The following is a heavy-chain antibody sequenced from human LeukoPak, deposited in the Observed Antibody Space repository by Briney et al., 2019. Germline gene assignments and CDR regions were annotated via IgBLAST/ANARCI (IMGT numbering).Heavy chain of an antibody. Sequence: VASVTVSFTASGYTFTSYGISWVRHVPGQGLEWMGWINTNTGNPTFAQGFTGRFVFSLDTSVSTAYLQINSLTTDDTAVYFCATRYSTSHYYYLDVWGKGTTVTVSS. D-gene: IGHD6-13*01. CDR2: INTNTGNP. CDR1: GYTFTSYG. V-gene: IGHV7-4-1*02. J-gene: IGHJ6*03. CDR3: ATRYSTSHYYYLDV.